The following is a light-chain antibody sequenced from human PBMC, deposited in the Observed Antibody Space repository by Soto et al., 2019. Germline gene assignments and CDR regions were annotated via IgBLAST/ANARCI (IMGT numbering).Light chain of an antibody. Sequence: DIQMTQSPSSLSASVGDRVTITCRASQSISNFLAWYQQKPWKVPKLLISAASTLHSGVPTGFSGSGSGTDFTLTITSLQPEYVTTYYCQKYSSVITFGQGTRLEIK. CDR2: AAS. J-gene: IGKJ5*01. CDR3: QKYSSVIT. CDR1: QSISNF. V-gene: IGKV1-27*01.